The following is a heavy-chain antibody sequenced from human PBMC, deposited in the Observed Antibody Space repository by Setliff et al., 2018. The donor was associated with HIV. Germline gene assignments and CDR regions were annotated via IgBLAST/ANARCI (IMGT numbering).Heavy chain of an antibody. J-gene: IGHJ5*02. CDR2: IYYSGST. CDR3: ARGYSSSLGWFDP. Sequence: SETLSLTCTVSGGSITSGGYYWSWIRQHPGEGLEWIGYIYYSGSTYYNPPLKSRVSISVDTSKNQFSLKLSSVTAADTAVYYCARGYSSSLGWFDPWGQGTLVTVSS. CDR1: GGSITSGGYY. D-gene: IGHD6-6*01. V-gene: IGHV4-31*03.